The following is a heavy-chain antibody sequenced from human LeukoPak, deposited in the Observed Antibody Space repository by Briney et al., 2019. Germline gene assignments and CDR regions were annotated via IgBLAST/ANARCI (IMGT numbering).Heavy chain of an antibody. CDR2: IYYSGST. Sequence: PSETLSLTCSVSGGSISSSSYSWGWIRQPPGKELEWIGNIYYSGSTYYNPSLNSRVTISVDTSKSQFSLKLSSVTAADTAVYYCVRLILGSSTSFNWFGPWGQGTLVTVSS. V-gene: IGHV4-39*01. CDR3: VRLILGSSTSFNWFGP. D-gene: IGHD2-2*01. J-gene: IGHJ5*02. CDR1: GGSISSSSYS.